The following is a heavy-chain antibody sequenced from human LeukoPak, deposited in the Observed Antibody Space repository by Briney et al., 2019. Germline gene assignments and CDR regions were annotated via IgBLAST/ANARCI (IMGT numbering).Heavy chain of an antibody. Sequence: SETLSLTCTVSGGSISSYYWSWIRQPPGKGLEWIGYIYCSGSTNYNPSLKSRVTISVDTSKNQFSLKLSSVTAADTAVYYCARASGYYYYYMDVWGKGTTVTVSS. CDR2: IYCSGST. D-gene: IGHD3-10*01. CDR1: GGSISSYY. CDR3: ARASGYYYYYMDV. V-gene: IGHV4-59*01. J-gene: IGHJ6*03.